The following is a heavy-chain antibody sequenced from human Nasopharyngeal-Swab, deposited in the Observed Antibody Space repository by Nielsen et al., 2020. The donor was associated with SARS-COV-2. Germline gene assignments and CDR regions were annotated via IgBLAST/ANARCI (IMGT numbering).Heavy chain of an antibody. J-gene: IGHJ6*02. CDR3: ARTDSSGYYPVTYYYYGMDV. CDR2: ISYDGSNK. V-gene: IGHV3-30-3*01. Sequence: VRQAPGKGPEWVAVISYDGSNKYYADSVKGRFTISRDNSKNTLYLQMNSLRAEDTAVYYCARTDSSGYYPVTYYYYGMDVWGQGTTVTVSS. D-gene: IGHD3-22*01.